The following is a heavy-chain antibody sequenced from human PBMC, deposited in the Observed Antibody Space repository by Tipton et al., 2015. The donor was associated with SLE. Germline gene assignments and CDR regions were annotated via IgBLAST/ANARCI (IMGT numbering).Heavy chain of an antibody. CDR2: IYHTGST. J-gene: IGHJ3*02. CDR3: ARERHGDYDAFDI. Sequence: TLSLTCTVSGGSISSFYWSWIRQPPGEGLEWIGHIYHTGSTNYNPSLKSRVTISVDTSKNQFSLEVTSVTAADTALYYCARERHGDYDAFDIWGQGTMVTVSS. V-gene: IGHV4-59*12. CDR1: GGSISSFY. D-gene: IGHD4-17*01.